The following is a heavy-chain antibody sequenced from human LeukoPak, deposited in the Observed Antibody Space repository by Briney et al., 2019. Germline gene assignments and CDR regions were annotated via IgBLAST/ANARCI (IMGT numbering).Heavy chain of an antibody. CDR1: GFTFSSYA. CDR2: ISGSGGST. CDR3: AKDRVVVPAAMHYFDY. J-gene: IGHJ4*02. V-gene: IGHV3-23*01. D-gene: IGHD2-2*01. Sequence: AGGSLRLSCAAPGFTFSSYAMSWVRQAPGKGLEWVSAISGSGGSTYYADSVKGRFTISRDNSKNTLYLQMNSLRAEDTAVYYCAKDRVVVPAAMHYFDYWGQGTLVTVSS.